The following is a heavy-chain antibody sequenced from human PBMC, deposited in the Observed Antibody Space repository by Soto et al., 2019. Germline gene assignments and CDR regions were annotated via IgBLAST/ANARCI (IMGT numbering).Heavy chain of an antibody. V-gene: IGHV4-31*03. CDR1: GGSISSGGYY. D-gene: IGHD2-2*01. CDR3: ARERYCISTSCSYGTDV. CDR2: IYYSGST. Sequence: QVQLQESGPGLVKPSQTLSLTCTVSGGSISSGGYYWSWIRQHPGKGLEWIGYIYYSGSTYYNPSRQSRVTISVDTSKNQFSLKLTSVTAADTAVYYCARERYCISTSCSYGTDVWGQGTTVTVSS. J-gene: IGHJ6*02.